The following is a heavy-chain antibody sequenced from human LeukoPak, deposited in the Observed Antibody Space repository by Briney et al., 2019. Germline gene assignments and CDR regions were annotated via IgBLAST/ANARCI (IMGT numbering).Heavy chain of an antibody. CDR3: TTEPGIAVAGPDY. CDR1: GFTFSSYA. CDR2: IKSKTDGGTT. D-gene: IGHD6-19*01. J-gene: IGHJ4*02. V-gene: IGHV3-15*01. Sequence: GGSLRLSCAASGFTFSSYAMSWVRQAPGKGLEWVGRIKSKTDGGTTDYAAPVKGRFTISRDDSKNTLYLQMNSLKTEDTAVYYCTTEPGIAVAGPDYWGQGTLVTVSS.